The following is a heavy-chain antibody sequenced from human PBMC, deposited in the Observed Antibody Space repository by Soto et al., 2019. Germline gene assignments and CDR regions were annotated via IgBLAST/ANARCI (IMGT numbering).Heavy chain of an antibody. CDR1: GGSISSYY. CDR2: IYYSGST. CDR3: ARGRDCTNGVCYTVDY. Sequence: SETLSLTCTVSGGSISSYYWSWIRQPPGKGLEWIGYIYYSGSTYYNPSLKSRVTISVDTSKNQFSLKLSSVTAADTAVYYCARGRDCTNGVCYTVDYWGQGTLVTVSS. V-gene: IGHV4-59*08. J-gene: IGHJ4*02. D-gene: IGHD2-8*01.